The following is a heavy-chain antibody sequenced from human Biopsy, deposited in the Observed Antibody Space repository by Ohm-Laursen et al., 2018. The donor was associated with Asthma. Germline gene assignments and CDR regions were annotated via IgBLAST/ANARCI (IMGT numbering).Heavy chain of an antibody. J-gene: IGHJ3*02. CDR2: MSFDGRQT. D-gene: IGHD3-3*01. CDR3: AKERYYDFWSGYPI. Sequence: SLRLSCSASGFSFNSYGMHWVRQAQGKGLEWVAVMSFDGRQTYYADSVKGRFTISRDNSKNTLYLQMNSLRAEDTAVYYCAKERYYDFWSGYPIWGQGTMVTVSS. CDR1: GFSFNSYG. V-gene: IGHV3-30*18.